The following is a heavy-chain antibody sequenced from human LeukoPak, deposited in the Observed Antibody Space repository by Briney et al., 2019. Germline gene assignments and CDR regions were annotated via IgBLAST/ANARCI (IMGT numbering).Heavy chain of an antibody. Sequence: GGSLRLSCAASGFTFSSYSMNWVRQAPGKGLEWVSSISSSSSYIYYADSVKGRFTISRDNAKNSLYLQMNSLRAEDTAVYYCARTTVVTLYYYYYYMDVWGKGTTVTVSS. CDR3: ARTTVVTLYYYYYYMDV. D-gene: IGHD4-23*01. CDR2: ISSSSSYI. CDR1: GFTFSSYS. J-gene: IGHJ6*03. V-gene: IGHV3-21*01.